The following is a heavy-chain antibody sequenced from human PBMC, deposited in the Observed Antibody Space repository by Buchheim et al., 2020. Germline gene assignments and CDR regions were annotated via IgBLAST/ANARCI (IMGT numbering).Heavy chain of an antibody. CDR2: ISYDGSNK. D-gene: IGHD3/OR15-3a*01. CDR1: GFTFSSYG. J-gene: IGHJ4*02. CDR3: AKDGSWTYYFDY. V-gene: IGHV3-30*18. Sequence: QVQLVESGGGVVQPGRSLRLACAASGFTFSSYGMHWVRQAPGKGLEWVAVISYDGSNKYYADSVKGRFTISRDNSKNTLYLPMNRLRAEETAVYYCAKDGSWTYYFDYWGQGTL.